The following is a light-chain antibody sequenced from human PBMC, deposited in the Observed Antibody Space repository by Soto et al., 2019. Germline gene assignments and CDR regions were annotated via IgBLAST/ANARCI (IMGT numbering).Light chain of an antibody. J-gene: IGKJ5*01. Sequence: EIVLTQSPGTLSLSPGERATLSCRASQSVSSSYLAWYQQKPGQAPRLLIYGASSRATGIPDRFSGSGSGTDFTLTNSRLEPEDFAVYYCKQYGSSPSSGQGTRLETK. CDR1: QSVSSSY. V-gene: IGKV3-20*01. CDR3: KQYGSSPS. CDR2: GAS.